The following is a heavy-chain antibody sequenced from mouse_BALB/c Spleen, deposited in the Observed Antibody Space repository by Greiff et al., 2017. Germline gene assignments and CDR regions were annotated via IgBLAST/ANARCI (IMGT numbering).Heavy chain of an antibody. CDR3: TSYGYDWYFDV. Sequence: LVESGAELVKPGASVKLSCKASGYTFTSYYMYWVKQRPGQGLEWIGEINPSNGGTNFNEKFKSKATLTVDKSSSTAYMQLSSLTSEDSAVYYCTSYGYDWYFDVWGAGTTVTVSS. CDR1: GYTFTSYY. J-gene: IGHJ1*01. CDR2: INPSNGGT. D-gene: IGHD2-2*01. V-gene: IGHV1S81*02.